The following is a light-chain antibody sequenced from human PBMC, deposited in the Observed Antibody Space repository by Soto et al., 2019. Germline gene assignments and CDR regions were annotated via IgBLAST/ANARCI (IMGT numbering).Light chain of an antibody. V-gene: IGKV3-15*01. J-gene: IGKJ2*01. Sequence: EIVMTQSPATLSVSPGDRATVSCRASQSVGSDLAWYQQKPGQAPRLLISGASTKATGFPARFSGSGSGTEFTLTISRLQSEDFAVYYCQQYNQWPYTFGQGTKLEIK. CDR2: GAS. CDR3: QQYNQWPYT. CDR1: QSVGSD.